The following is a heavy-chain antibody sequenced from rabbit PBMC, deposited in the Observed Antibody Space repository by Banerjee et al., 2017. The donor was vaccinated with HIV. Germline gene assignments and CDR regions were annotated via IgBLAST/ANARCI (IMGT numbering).Heavy chain of an antibody. V-gene: IGHV1S45*01. CDR2: IYTSSGAT. CDR3: ARSATGADNAYEL. D-gene: IGHD6-1*01. J-gene: IGHJ4*01. CDR1: GIDFNSYYY. Sequence: QEQLEESGGDLVKPEGSLTLTCKASGIDFNSYYYMCWVRQAPGKGLEWIACIYTSSGATDYATWAKGRFTISKTSSTTVTLQMTSLTAADTATYLCARSATGADNAYELWGPGTLVTVS.